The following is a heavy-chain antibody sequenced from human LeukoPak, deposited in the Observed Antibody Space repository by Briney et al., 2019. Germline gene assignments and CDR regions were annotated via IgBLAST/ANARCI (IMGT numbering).Heavy chain of an antibody. Sequence: SETLSLTCAVYGGSFSGHYWSWIRQPPGKGLEWIGEINHSGSTNYNPSLKSRVTISVDTSKNQFSLKLSSVTAADTAVYYCASRDGYRGFFDYWGQGTLVTVSS. CDR2: INHSGST. J-gene: IGHJ4*02. D-gene: IGHD5-24*01. CDR3: ASRDGYRGFFDY. V-gene: IGHV4-34*01. CDR1: GGSFSGHY.